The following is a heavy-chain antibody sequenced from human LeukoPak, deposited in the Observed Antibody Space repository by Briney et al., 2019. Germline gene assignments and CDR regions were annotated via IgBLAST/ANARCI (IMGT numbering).Heavy chain of an antibody. D-gene: IGHD2-2*01. Sequence: SETLALTCADYGGSCSGYYWRWIRQPPRKGLEWIGEIHHSGSTNYNPSLKSRVTISVDTSKNQFSLKLSSVTAADTAVYYCARGARRYCSSTSCSSPLPYWGQGTLVTVSS. CDR2: IHHSGST. CDR1: GGSCSGYY. V-gene: IGHV4-34*01. CDR3: ARGARRYCSSTSCSSPLPY. J-gene: IGHJ4*02.